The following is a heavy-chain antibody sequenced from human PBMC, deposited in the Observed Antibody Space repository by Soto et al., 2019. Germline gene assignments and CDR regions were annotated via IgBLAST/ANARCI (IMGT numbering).Heavy chain of an antibody. Sequence: TGGSLRLSCAASGFTFSSYGMHWVRQAPGKGLEWVAVIWYDGSNKYYADSVKGRFTISRDNSKNTLYLQMNSLRAEDTAVYYCARDLSVAPFDYWGQGTLVTVSS. D-gene: IGHD2-15*01. V-gene: IGHV3-33*01. J-gene: IGHJ4*02. CDR1: GFTFSSYG. CDR3: ARDLSVAPFDY. CDR2: IWYDGSNK.